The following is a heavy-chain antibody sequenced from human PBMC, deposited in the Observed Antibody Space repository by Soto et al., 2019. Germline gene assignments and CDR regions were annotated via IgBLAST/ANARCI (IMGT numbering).Heavy chain of an antibody. D-gene: IGHD2-15*01. CDR1: GFTFSSYG. Sequence: PGGSLRLSCAASGFTFSSYGMHWVRQAPGKGLEWVAVISYDGSNKYYADSVKGRFTISRDNSTNTLYLQMNSLRAEDTAVYFCLKASDGGWPYLFDFWGQGSLVTGSS. V-gene: IGHV3-30*18. CDR3: LKASDGGWPYLFDF. J-gene: IGHJ5*01. CDR2: ISYDGSNK.